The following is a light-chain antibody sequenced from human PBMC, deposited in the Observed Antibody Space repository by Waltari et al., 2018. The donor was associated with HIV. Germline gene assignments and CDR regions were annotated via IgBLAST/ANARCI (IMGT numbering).Light chain of an antibody. J-gene: IGLJ3*02. CDR3: QSYDSSNRV. Sequence: NFMLTQPHSVSESPGKTVTISCTRSSGSIASTYVQWYQQRPGSAPTTLIYEDNQRPSGVPDRFSGSIDSSSNSASLTISGLKTEDETDYYCQSYDSSNRVFGGGTKLTVL. CDR1: SGSIASTY. CDR2: EDN. V-gene: IGLV6-57*04.